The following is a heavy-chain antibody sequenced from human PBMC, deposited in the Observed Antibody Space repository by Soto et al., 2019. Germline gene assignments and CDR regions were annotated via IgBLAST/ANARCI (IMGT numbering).Heavy chain of an antibody. Sequence: QVQLVQSGAEVKKPGASVKVSCKASGYTFTSYDINWVRQATGQGLEWMGWMNPNSGNTGYAQKFQGRVTMTRNTSISTAYMELSSLRSEGTAVYYCARGEGSLRFLEWFPDYWGQGTLVTVSS. D-gene: IGHD3-3*01. CDR3: ARGEGSLRFLEWFPDY. CDR2: MNPNSGNT. V-gene: IGHV1-8*01. CDR1: GYTFTSYD. J-gene: IGHJ4*02.